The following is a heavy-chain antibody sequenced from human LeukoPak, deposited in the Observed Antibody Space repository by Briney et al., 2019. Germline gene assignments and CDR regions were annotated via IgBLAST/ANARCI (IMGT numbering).Heavy chain of an antibody. V-gene: IGHV4-4*07. CDR1: GASMTNYY. J-gene: IGHJ4*02. CDR2: IYSTGSA. Sequence: SETLSLTCTASGASMTNYYWNWIRQPAGKGLEWLGRIYSTGSADYNSSVKSQVTMSVDMSKSQISLRLNSVTAADTAVYYCARGGYSYGRAFDYWGQGALVIVSS. CDR3: ARGGYSYGRAFDY. D-gene: IGHD5-18*01.